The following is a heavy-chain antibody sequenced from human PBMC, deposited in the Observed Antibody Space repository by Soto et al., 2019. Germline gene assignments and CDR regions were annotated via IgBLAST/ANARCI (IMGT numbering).Heavy chain of an antibody. J-gene: IGHJ6*02. CDR1: GGTFSSYA. Sequence: QVQLVQSGAAVKKPGSSVKVSCKASGGTFSSYAISWVRQAPGQGLEWMGGIIPIFGTANYAQKFQGRVTITADESTSTAYMERSSLRSEDTAVYYCARAPWQLPRHYYGMDVWGQGTTVTVSS. D-gene: IGHD6-6*01. CDR3: ARAPWQLPRHYYGMDV. V-gene: IGHV1-69*12. CDR2: IIPIFGTA.